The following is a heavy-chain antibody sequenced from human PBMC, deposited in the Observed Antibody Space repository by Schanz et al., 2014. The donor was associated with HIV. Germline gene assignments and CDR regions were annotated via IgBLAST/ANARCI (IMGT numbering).Heavy chain of an antibody. CDR2: ISAYNGNT. D-gene: IGHD3-22*01. Sequence: QVRLVQSGAEVKKPGSSVKVSCKASGGTFSSFGISWVRQARGQGLEWMGWISAYNGNTNYAQNLQGRVTMTTDTFTSTAYMELRSLRSDETAVYYCARDSTDYYDSSGYQYWGQGTLVTVSS. CDR3: ARDSTDYYDSSGYQY. CDR1: GGTFSSFG. V-gene: IGHV1-18*01. J-gene: IGHJ4*02.